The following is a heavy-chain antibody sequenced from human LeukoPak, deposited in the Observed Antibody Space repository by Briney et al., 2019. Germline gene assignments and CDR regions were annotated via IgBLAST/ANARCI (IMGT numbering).Heavy chain of an antibody. CDR2: ISGSGGST. CDR3: AKEGGNSGSSTFGS. Sequence: GGSLRLSCAASGFTFSSYAMSWVRQAPGKGLEWVSAISGSGGSTYYADSVKGRFPISRANSKNTPYLKMTSLRAQDPAVNYVAKEGGNSGSSTFGSWGEGGLVTVSS. CDR1: GFTFSSYA. J-gene: IGHJ4*03. V-gene: IGHV3-23*01. D-gene: IGHD1-26*01.